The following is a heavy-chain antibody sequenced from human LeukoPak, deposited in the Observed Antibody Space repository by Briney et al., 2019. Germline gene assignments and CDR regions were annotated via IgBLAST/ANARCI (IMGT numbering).Heavy chain of an antibody. J-gene: IGHJ5*02. V-gene: IGHV1-18*01. CDR2: ISAYNGNT. CDR3: ARTIFGLVRGFDP. D-gene: IGHD3/OR15-3a*01. Sequence: ASVKVSCKASGYTFTSYGISWVRQAPGQGLEWMGWISAYNGNTNYAQKLQGRVTMTSDTSTSTASLELRSLRSDDTAVYYCARTIFGLVRGFDPWGQGTLVTVSS. CDR1: GYTFTSYG.